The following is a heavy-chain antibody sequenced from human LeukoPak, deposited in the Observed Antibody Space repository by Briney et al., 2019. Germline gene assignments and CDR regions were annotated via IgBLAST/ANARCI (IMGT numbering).Heavy chain of an antibody. CDR3: AKDGGLWVSAHWGDS. CDR1: GFTFSSYT. V-gene: IGHV3-23*01. J-gene: IGHJ4*02. CDR2: ITTSDGNI. Sequence: GGSLRLSCAASGFTFSSYTMSWVRQAPGKGLEWVSTITTSDGNIYYADSVKGRFTVSRDNSKNTLFLQMNSLRAEDTAVYYCAKDGGLWVSAHWGDSWGRGTLVTVSS. D-gene: IGHD7-27*01.